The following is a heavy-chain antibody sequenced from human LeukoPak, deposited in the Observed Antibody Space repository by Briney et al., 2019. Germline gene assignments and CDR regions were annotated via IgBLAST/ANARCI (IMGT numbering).Heavy chain of an antibody. CDR2: FDPEDSET. V-gene: IGHV1-24*01. CDR1: GYTLTELS. Sequence: EASVKVSCKVSGYTLTELSMHWVRQAPGKGLEWMGGFDPEDSETIYAQKFRGRVTMTEDTSTDTAYMELSSLRSEDTAVYYCATQTIMTTWDNYFDYWGQGTLVTVSS. D-gene: IGHD4-11*01. J-gene: IGHJ4*02. CDR3: ATQTIMTTWDNYFDY.